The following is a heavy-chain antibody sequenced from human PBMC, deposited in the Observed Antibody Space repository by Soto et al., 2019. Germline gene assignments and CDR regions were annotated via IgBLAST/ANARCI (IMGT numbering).Heavy chain of an antibody. D-gene: IGHD4-17*01. CDR3: ARAYYGGDKWHYYYGMDV. V-gene: IGHV1-46*01. J-gene: IGHJ6*02. CDR1: GYTFTSHY. Sequence: ASVKVSCKASGYTFTSHYMHWVRQAPGQGLEWMGIINPSGGSTSYAQKFQGRVTMTRDTSTSTVYMELSSLRSEDTAVYYCARAYYGGDKWHYYYGMDVWGQGTTVTVSS. CDR2: INPSGGST.